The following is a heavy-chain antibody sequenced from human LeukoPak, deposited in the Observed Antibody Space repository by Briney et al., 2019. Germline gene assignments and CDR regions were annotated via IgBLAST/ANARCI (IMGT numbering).Heavy chain of an antibody. J-gene: IGHJ5*02. D-gene: IGHD2-21*02. CDR3: ARKNCGGDCFYLDP. CDR1: GYTFTSYG. Sequence: GASVKVSCKASGYTFTSYGITWMRQAPGQGLEWMGWISAYNGYTNYAQKFQGRVTMTTDTSTNTAYMELRSLRSDDTAVYYCARKNCGGDCFYLDPWGQGTLVTVSS. CDR2: ISAYNGYT. V-gene: IGHV1-18*01.